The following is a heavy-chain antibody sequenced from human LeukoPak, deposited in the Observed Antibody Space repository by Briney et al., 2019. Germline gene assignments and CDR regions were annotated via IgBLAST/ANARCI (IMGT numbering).Heavy chain of an antibody. CDR2: IGDGGYST. D-gene: IGHD6-19*01. CDR3: ARDRCGGWLHDAFDM. CDR1: GFTFSTYA. J-gene: IGHJ3*02. Sequence: PGGSLRLSCAASGFTFSTYAMSWVRQAPGKGLEWVSAIGDGGYSTYFADSVKGRFTVSRDNSRNTLYLQMNSLRVEDTALYYCARDRCGGWLHDAFDMWSQGTMVTVSS. V-gene: IGHV3-23*01.